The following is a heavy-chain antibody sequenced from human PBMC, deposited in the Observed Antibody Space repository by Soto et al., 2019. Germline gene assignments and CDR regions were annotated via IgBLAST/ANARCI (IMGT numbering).Heavy chain of an antibody. V-gene: IGHV4-59*01. D-gene: IGHD6-13*01. J-gene: IGHJ4*02. CDR3: ARAQTAGTLGYFDY. CDR1: GGSISSYY. CDR2: IYYSGST. Sequence: QVQLQESGPGLVKPSETLSLTCTVSGGSISSYYWSWIRQPPGKGLECIGYIYYSGSTNYNPSLKSRVTISVDTSKNQFSLKLSSVTAADTAVYYCARAQTAGTLGYFDYWGQGTLVTVSS.